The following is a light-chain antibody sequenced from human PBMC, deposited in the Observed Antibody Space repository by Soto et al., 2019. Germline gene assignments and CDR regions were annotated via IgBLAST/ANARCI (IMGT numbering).Light chain of an antibody. CDR3: CSYAGRYTYV. J-gene: IGLJ1*01. CDR1: TSNIGAGYE. Sequence: QSVLTQPPSVSGAPGQRVTISCTGSTSNIGAGYEVHWYQQVPGTAPKLLVSGHNNRPSEVPDRFFGSKSGTSASLTITGLQAEDEADYFCCSYAGRYTYVFGTGTKLTVL. CDR2: GHN. V-gene: IGLV1-40*01.